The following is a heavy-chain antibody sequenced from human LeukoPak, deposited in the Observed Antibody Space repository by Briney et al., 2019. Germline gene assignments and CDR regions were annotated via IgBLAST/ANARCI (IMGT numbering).Heavy chain of an antibody. CDR2: IYYSGST. CDR3: ARGLGVVVPAAFLRFDP. V-gene: IGHV4-39*07. CDR1: GGSISSSSYY. Sequence: NASETLSLTCTVSGGSISSSSYYWGWIRQPPGKGLEWIGSIYYSGSTYYNPSLKSRVTISVATSKNQFSLKLSSVTAADTAVYYCARGLGVVVPAAFLRFDPWGQGTLVTVSS. J-gene: IGHJ5*02. D-gene: IGHD2-2*01.